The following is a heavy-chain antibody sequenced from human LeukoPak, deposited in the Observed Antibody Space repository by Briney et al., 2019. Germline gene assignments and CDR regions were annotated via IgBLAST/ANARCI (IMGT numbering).Heavy chain of an antibody. CDR1: GFTFSSYA. Sequence: GRSLRLSCAASGFTFSSYAMHWVRQAPGKGLEWVAVISYDGSNKYYADSVKGRFTISRDNSKNTLYLQMNSLRAEDTAVYYCARDRQWELLTAFNIWGQGTMVTVSS. D-gene: IGHD1-26*01. V-gene: IGHV3-30*04. CDR2: ISYDGSNK. CDR3: ARDRQWELLTAFNI. J-gene: IGHJ3*02.